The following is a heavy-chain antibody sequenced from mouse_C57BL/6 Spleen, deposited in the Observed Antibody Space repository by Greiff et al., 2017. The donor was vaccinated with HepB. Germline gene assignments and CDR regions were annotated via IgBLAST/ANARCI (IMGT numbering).Heavy chain of an antibody. CDR2: INPGSGGT. Sequence: VQLQQSGAELVRPGTSVKVSCKASGYAFTNYLIEWVKQRPGQGLEWIGVINPGSGGTNYNEKFKGKATLTADKSSSTAYMQLSSLTSEDSAVYFCARGYYGSKAYWGQGTLVTVSA. CDR3: ARGYYGSKAY. CDR1: GYAFTNYL. V-gene: IGHV1-54*01. D-gene: IGHD1-1*01. J-gene: IGHJ3*01.